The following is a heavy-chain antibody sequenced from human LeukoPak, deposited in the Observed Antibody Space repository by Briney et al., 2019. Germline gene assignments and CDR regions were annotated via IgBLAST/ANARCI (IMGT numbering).Heavy chain of an antibody. Sequence: SETLSLTCTVSGGSISSYYWSWIRQPPGKGLEWIGYIYYSGSTNYNPSLKSRVTISVDTSKNQFSLKLSSVTAADTAVYYCARGARGAAAGDGYWGQGTLVTVSS. V-gene: IGHV4-59*01. J-gene: IGHJ4*02. CDR1: GGSISSYY. D-gene: IGHD6-13*01. CDR2: IYYSGST. CDR3: ARGARGAAAGDGY.